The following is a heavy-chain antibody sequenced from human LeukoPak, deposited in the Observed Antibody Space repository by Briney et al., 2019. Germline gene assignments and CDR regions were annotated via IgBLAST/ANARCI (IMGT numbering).Heavy chain of an antibody. J-gene: IGHJ4*02. CDR3: ARDWGWFVCLDY. CDR1: GFTFSSYG. V-gene: IGHV3-30*03. D-gene: IGHD3-10*01. CDR2: ISYDGSNK. Sequence: GGSLRLSCAVSGFTFSSYGMHWVRQAPGKGLEWVAIISYDGSNKYYADSVKGRFTISRDSSKNTLYLQMNSLRPEDTAVYYCARDWGWFVCLDYWGQGTLVTVSS.